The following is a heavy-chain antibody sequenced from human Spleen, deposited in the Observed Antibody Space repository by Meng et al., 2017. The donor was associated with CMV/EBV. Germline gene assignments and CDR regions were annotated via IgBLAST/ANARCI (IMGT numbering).Heavy chain of an antibody. D-gene: IGHD3-10*01. V-gene: IGHV5-51*01. CDR1: GYSFARYW. CDR3: AKQEGVYGSFDY. J-gene: IGHJ4*02. CDR2: IYPGDSDT. Sequence: GESLKISCEGSGYSFARYWIAWVRQMPGRGPEWMGMIYPGDSDTRYSPSFPGQVTMSADRSISTAYLQWSSLKASDTAMYYCAKQEGVYGSFDYWGQGTLVTVSS.